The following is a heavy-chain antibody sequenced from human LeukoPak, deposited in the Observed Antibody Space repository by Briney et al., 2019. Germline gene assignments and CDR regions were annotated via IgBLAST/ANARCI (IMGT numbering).Heavy chain of an antibody. CDR2: VKKDASEK. Sequence: GGSLRLSCAASGFTFSNNWMTWVRQAPGKGLEWVASVKKDASEKYYVDSVKGRFTISRDNSKNTLSLQMNSLRVEDTAIYYCAKDVRGYNQPLDRWGQGTLVTVSS. CDR1: GFTFSNNW. V-gene: IGHV3-7*03. CDR3: AKDVRGYNQPLDR. D-gene: IGHD1-14*01. J-gene: IGHJ5*02.